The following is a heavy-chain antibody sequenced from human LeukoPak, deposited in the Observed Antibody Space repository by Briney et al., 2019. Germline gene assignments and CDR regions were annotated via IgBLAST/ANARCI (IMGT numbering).Heavy chain of an antibody. V-gene: IGHV3-23*01. CDR3: AKYVVFGELWMGYYFDY. J-gene: IGHJ4*02. CDR2: ISGSGGST. Sequence: GGSLRLSCAASGFTFSSYAMSWVRQAPGKGLEWVSAISGSGGSTYYADSVKGRFTISRDNSKNTLYLQMNSLGAEDTAVYYCAKYVVFGELWMGYYFDYWGQGTLVTVSS. D-gene: IGHD3-10*01. CDR1: GFTFSSYA.